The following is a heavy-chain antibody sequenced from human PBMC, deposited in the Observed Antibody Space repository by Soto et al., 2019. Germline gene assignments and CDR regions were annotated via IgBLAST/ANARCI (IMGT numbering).Heavy chain of an antibody. CDR3: ARAPVVSSSWPFDY. V-gene: IGHV3-21*01. CDR1: GFTFSDHY. CDR2: ISSSSSYI. D-gene: IGHD6-13*01. J-gene: IGHJ4*02. Sequence: PGGSLRLSCAASGFTFSDHYMDWVRQAPGKGLEWVSSISSSSSYIYYADSVKGRFTISRDNAKNSLYLQMNSLRAEDTAVYYCARAPVVSSSWPFDYWGQGTLVTVSS.